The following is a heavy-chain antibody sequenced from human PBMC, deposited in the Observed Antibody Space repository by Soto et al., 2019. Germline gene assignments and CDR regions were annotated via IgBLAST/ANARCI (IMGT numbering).Heavy chain of an antibody. Sequence: SETLSLTCTVSGGSIRSSDYYWTWVRQPPGKGLEWIGYIYYSGSTNYNPSPKSRVTISVDTSRNQFSLKLSSVTAADTAVYFCARATYYSDTGGSPPLDYWGQGTLVT. V-gene: IGHV4-30-4*01. CDR2: IYYSGST. CDR3: ARATYYSDTGGSPPLDY. CDR1: GGSIRSSDYY. J-gene: IGHJ4*02. D-gene: IGHD3-22*01.